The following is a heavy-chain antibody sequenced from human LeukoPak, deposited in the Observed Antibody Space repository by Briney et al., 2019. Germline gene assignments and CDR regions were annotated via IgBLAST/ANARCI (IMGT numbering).Heavy chain of an antibody. CDR2: INHSGST. Sequence: SETLSLTCTVSGGSISSYYWSWLRQPPGKGLEWIGEINHSGSTNYNPSLGSRVTISVDTPTNQSSTKMSAVTASDTAVYYCAREIYYDSSGYDIGIYYFDYWGQGTLVTVSS. CDR1: GGSISSYY. J-gene: IGHJ4*02. D-gene: IGHD3-22*01. V-gene: IGHV4-34*01. CDR3: AREIYYDSSGYDIGIYYFDY.